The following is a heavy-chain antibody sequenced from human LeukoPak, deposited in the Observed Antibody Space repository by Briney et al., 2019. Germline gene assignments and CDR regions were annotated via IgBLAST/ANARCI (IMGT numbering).Heavy chain of an antibody. CDR2: ISSSGSTI. CDR3: ARGRSEQWLAPNYYYGMDV. D-gene: IGHD6-19*01. J-gene: IGHJ6*02. V-gene: IGHV3-11*01. Sequence: KTGGSLRLSCAASGFTFSDYYMSWIRQAPGKGLEWVSYISSSGSTIYYADSVKGRFTISRDNAKNSLYLQMNSPRAEDTAVYYCARGRSEQWLAPNYYYGMDVWGQGTTVTVSS. CDR1: GFTFSDYY.